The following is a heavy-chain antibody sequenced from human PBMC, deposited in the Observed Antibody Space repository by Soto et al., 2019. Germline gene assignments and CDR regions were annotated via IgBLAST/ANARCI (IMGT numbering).Heavy chain of an antibody. Sequence: ASVKVSCKASGYNISSYDIIWVRQAAGQGLEWMGWMDPNRGHSDSVQNFRGRVTMTTNISASTAYMELSGLRSEDTAVYYCARGRGTYDSSGYYYYYYGMDVWGQGTTVTVSS. V-gene: IGHV1-8*01. CDR2: MDPNRGHS. CDR1: GYNISSYD. CDR3: ARGRGTYDSSGYYYYYYGMDV. D-gene: IGHD3-22*01. J-gene: IGHJ6*02.